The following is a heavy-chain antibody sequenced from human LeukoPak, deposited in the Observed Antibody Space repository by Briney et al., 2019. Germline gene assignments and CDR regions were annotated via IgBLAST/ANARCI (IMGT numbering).Heavy chain of an antibody. CDR3: ASSSNWYNFDY. D-gene: IGHD6-13*01. CDR1: GGSFSGYY. Sequence: PSETLSLTCAVYGGSFSGYYWSWIRQPPGKGLEWIGEINHSGSTNYNPSLKSRVTISVDTSKNQFSLKLSSVTAADTAVYYCASSSNWYNFDYWGQGTLVTVSS. J-gene: IGHJ4*02. CDR2: INHSGST. V-gene: IGHV4-34*01.